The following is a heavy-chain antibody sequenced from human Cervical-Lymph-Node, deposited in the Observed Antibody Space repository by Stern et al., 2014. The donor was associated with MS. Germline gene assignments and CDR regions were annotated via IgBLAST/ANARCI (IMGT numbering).Heavy chain of an antibody. D-gene: IGHD4-23*01. CDR1: GGSISSSSYY. J-gene: IGHJ4*02. Sequence: QLQLQESGPGLVKPSETLSLTCTVSGGSISSSSYYWGWIRQPPGKGLEWIGSIYYSGSTYYNPSLKSRVTISVDTSKNQFSLKRSSVTAADTAVYYCARRGNLVDYWGQGTLVTVSS. CDR3: ARRGNLVDY. V-gene: IGHV4-39*01. CDR2: IYYSGST.